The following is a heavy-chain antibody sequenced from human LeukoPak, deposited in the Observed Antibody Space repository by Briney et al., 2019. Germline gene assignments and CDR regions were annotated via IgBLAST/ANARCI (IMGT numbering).Heavy chain of an antibody. CDR2: ISGSGGST. CDR1: GFTFSSYA. V-gene: IGHV3-23*01. CDR3: AKLHDYGDYYFDY. D-gene: IGHD4-17*01. Sequence: GGSLRLSCAASGFTFSSYAMSWVRQAPGKGLEWVSAISGSGGSTHYADSVRGRFTISRDNSKNTLYLQMNSLRAEDTAVYYCAKLHDYGDYYFDYWGQGTLVTVSS. J-gene: IGHJ4*02.